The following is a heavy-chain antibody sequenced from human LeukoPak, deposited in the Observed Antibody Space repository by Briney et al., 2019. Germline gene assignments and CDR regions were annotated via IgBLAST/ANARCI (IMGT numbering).Heavy chain of an antibody. CDR1: GFTFSSYS. V-gene: IGHV3-21*01. J-gene: IGHJ4*02. D-gene: IGHD1-26*01. CDR3: ARGIGSYVPSVFDY. Sequence: PGGSLRLSCAASGFTFSSYSMNWVRQARGKGLEWVSSISSSSSYIYYADSVKGRFTISRDNAKNSLYLQMNSLRAEDTAVYYCARGIGSYVPSVFDYWGQGTLVTVSS. CDR2: ISSSSSYI.